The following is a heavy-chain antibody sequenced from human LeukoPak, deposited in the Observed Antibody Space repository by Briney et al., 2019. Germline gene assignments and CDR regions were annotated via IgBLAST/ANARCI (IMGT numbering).Heavy chain of an antibody. V-gene: IGHV1-46*01. CDR2: INPSGGST. D-gene: IGHD3-22*01. CDR1: GYTFTSYY. J-gene: IGHJ5*02. CDR3: ARDYYDSSGYYGHLFDP. Sequence: ASVKVSCKASGYTFTSYYMHWVRQAPGQGLEWMGIINPSGGSTSYAQKFQGRVTMTRDTSTSTVYMELSSLRSEDTAVYYCARDYYDSSGYYGHLFDPWGQGTLVTVSS.